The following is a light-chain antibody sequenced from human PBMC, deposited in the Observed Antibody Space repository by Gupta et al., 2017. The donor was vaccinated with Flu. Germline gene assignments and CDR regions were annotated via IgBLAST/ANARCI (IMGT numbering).Light chain of an antibody. Sequence: SSDIGGYDYVSWYQQHPGKAPKLMIYEVNKRPSGVPDRFSGSKSGNTASLTVSGLQADDEAAYYCSSYAGSDNLIFGGGTKLTVL. CDR1: SSDIGGYDY. V-gene: IGLV2-8*01. J-gene: IGLJ2*01. CDR3: SSYAGSDNLI. CDR2: EVN.